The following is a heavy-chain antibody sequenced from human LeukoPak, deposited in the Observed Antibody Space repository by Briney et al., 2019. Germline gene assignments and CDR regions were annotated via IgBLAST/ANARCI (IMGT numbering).Heavy chain of an antibody. Sequence: GGSLRLSCAASGFTFSSYAMHWVRQAPGKGLEWVAVISYDGSNKYYADSVKGRFTISRDNSKNTLYLQMNGLRAEDTAVYYCAREGGDGYNVGFDYWGQGTLITVSS. CDR3: AREGGDGYNVGFDY. CDR1: GFTFSSYA. J-gene: IGHJ4*02. D-gene: IGHD5-24*01. CDR2: ISYDGSNK. V-gene: IGHV3-30-3*01.